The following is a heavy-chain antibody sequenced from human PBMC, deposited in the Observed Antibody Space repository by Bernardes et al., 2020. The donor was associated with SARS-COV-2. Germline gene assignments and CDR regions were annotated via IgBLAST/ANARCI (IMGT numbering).Heavy chain of an antibody. V-gene: IGHV3-73*01. J-gene: IGHJ4*02. CDR3: TGDYLY. CDR2: IRSKPKGYAT. CDR1: GFNFSGSA. Sequence: GGSLRLSCAASGFNFSGSAIQWVRQPSGKGLEWIGRIRSKPKGYATTYAASLKGRFVISRDDSRNTAYLQIHGLKIEDTAVYYCTGDYLYWDQGTLVSVSS. D-gene: IGHD4-17*01.